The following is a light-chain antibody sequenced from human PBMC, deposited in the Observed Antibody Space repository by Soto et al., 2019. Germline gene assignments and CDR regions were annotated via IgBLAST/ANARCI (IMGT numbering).Light chain of an antibody. Sequence: EIVLTQSPGTLSLSPGERATLSCRASQSVSSNYLAWYQQKPGQAPRLLIYGASNRATGIPDRFSGSASGTDFTLTISRLEPEDFAVYYCQQHGTSPITFGQGTRLENK. CDR3: QQHGTSPIT. J-gene: IGKJ5*01. CDR2: GAS. V-gene: IGKV3-20*01. CDR1: QSVSSNY.